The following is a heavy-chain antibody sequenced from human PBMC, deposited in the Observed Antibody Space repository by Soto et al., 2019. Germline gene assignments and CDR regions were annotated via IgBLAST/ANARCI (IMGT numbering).Heavy chain of an antibody. CDR2: IYPGDSDT. D-gene: IGHD3-10*01. V-gene: IGHV5-51*01. CDR1: GYSFTSYW. J-gene: IGHJ1*01. CDR3: ARYPIGVRGVTPRLPQH. Sequence: GGSLRLSCKGSGYSFTSYWIGWVRQMPGKGLEWMGIIYPGDSDTRYSPSFQGQVTISADKSISTAYLQWSSLKASDTAMYYCARYPIGVRGVTPRLPQHWGQGTLVTVSS.